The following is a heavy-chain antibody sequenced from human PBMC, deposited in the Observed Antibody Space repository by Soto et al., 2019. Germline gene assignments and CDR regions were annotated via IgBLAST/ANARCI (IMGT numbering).Heavy chain of an antibody. CDR3: ARDQFSDGYDRTQNMDV. J-gene: IGHJ6*03. Sequence: VPLVQSGAEVKKPGASVKVSCKASGYTFTSYGISWVRQAPGQGLEWMGWISAYNGNTNYAQKLKGRVTMTTDTSTSTAYMELRSLRADDTTVYYCARDQFSDGYDRTQNMDVWGKGTTVTVFS. CDR2: ISAYNGNT. CDR1: GYTFTSYG. V-gene: IGHV1-18*01. D-gene: IGHD5-12*01.